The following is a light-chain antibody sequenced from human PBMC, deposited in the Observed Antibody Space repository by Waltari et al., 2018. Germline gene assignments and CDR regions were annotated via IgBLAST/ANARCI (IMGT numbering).Light chain of an antibody. J-gene: IGKJ4*01. Sequence: DIQMTQSPSSLSASVGDRVTITCRASENVNNYLNWYHQKPGKVPKLLIYKASTLQSGVPSRFSGSGSGTDYTFTISSLQSEDVATYYCQHNYGTPLTFGGGTKVEIK. CDR3: QHNYGTPLT. CDR1: ENVNNY. CDR2: KAS. V-gene: IGKV1-39*01.